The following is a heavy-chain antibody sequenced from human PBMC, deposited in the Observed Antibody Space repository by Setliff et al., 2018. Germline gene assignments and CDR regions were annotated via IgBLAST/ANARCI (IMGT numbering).Heavy chain of an antibody. V-gene: IGHV1-2*02. Sequence: ASVKVSCKASGYTFTGYAINWVRQAPGQGLEWMGWINPNSGDTHSAQKFQGRVTMTRETSINTAYMELSSLTSDDTAVYYCAREGVDTRSSTDYRYYMDVWGQGTTVTVSS. CDR2: INPNSGDT. J-gene: IGHJ6*03. CDR3: AREGVDTRSSTDYRYYMDV. CDR1: GYTFTGYA. D-gene: IGHD5-18*01.